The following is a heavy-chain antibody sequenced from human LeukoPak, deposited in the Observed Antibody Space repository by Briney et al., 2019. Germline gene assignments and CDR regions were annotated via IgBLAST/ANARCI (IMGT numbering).Heavy chain of an antibody. V-gene: IGHV3-23*01. J-gene: IGHJ4*02. CDR2: ISGSGGST. CDR3: AKDRFSYGGNSGFDY. D-gene: IGHD4-23*01. CDR1: GFTFSSYA. Sequence: GGSLRLSCAASGFTFSSYAMSWVRQAPGKGLEWVSAISGSGGSTYYADSVKGRFTISRDNSKNTLYLQMNSLRAEDTAVYYCAKDRFSYGGNSGFDYWGQGTLVTVSS.